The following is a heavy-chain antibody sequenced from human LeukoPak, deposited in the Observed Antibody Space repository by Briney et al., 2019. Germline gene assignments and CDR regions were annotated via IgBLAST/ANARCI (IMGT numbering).Heavy chain of an antibody. V-gene: IGHV3-30*18. CDR1: GFTFSSYG. CDR2: ISYDGSNK. J-gene: IGHJ4*02. D-gene: IGHD3-10*01. Sequence: PGGSLRLSCAASGFTFSSYGMHWVRQAPGKGLEWVAVISYDGSNKYYADSVKGRFTISRDNSKNTLYLQMNSLRAEDTAVYYCAKAMVRGVIIPYFDYWGQGTLVTVSS. CDR3: AKAMVRGVIIPYFDY.